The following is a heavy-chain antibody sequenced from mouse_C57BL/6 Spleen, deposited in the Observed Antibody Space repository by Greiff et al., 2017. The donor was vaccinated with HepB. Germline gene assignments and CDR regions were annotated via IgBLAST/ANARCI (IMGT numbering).Heavy chain of an antibody. CDR3: AKNWVFDY. J-gene: IGHJ2*01. V-gene: IGHV5-17*01. Sequence: EVHLVESGGGLVKPGGSLKLSCAASGFTFSDYGMHWVRQAPEKGLEWVAYISSGSSTIYYADTVKGRFTISRDNAKNTLFLQMTSLRSEDAAMYYCAKNWVFDYWGQGTTLTVSS. D-gene: IGHD4-1*01. CDR1: GFTFSDYG. CDR2: ISSGSSTI.